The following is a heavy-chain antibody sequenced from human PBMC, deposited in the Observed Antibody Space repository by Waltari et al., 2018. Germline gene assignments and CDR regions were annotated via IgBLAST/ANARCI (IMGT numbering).Heavy chain of an antibody. Sequence: VQLVQSGAEVKKPGASVKVSCKASGYTFTSYDINWVRQATGQGLGWMGWMNPNSGNTGDAQKIQGSVTMTRNTSISTAYMELSSLRSEDTAVYYCARGSSPRRALPGYWGQGTLVTVSS. CDR1: GYTFTSYD. D-gene: IGHD3-10*01. CDR2: MNPNSGNT. CDR3: ARGSSPRRALPGY. V-gene: IGHV1-8*01. J-gene: IGHJ4*02.